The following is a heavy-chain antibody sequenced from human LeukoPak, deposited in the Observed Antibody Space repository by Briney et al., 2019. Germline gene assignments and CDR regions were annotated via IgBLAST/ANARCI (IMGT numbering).Heavy chain of an antibody. CDR2: IYYSGST. J-gene: IGHJ5*02. CDR1: GGSISSSSYY. Sequence: SETLSLTCTVSGGSISSSSYYWGCIRQPPGKGLEWIGSIYYSGSTYYNPSLKSRVTISVDTSKNQFSMKLSSVTAADTALYYCEGSAAAVGWFDPWGQGTLVTVSS. D-gene: IGHD6-13*01. V-gene: IGHV4-39*01. CDR3: EGSAAAVGWFDP.